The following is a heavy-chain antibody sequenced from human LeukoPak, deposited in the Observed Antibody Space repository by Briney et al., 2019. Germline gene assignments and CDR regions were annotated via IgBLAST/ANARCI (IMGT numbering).Heavy chain of an antibody. CDR3: ARTISGGYSDAFDI. J-gene: IGHJ3*02. CDR2: IYYSRST. D-gene: IGHD1-26*01. V-gene: IGHV4-39*01. CDR1: GGSISSSSYY. Sequence: SETLSLTCTVSGGSISSSSYYWGWIRQPPGKGLEWIGSIYYSRSTYYNPSLKSRVTISVDTSKNQFSLKLSSVTAADTAVYYCARTISGGYSDAFDIWGQGTVVTVSS.